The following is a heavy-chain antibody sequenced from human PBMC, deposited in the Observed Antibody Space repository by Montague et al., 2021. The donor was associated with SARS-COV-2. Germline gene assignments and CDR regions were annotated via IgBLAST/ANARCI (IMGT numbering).Heavy chain of an antibody. Sequence: SETLSLTCTVSGDSLSFYFWTWIRQPPGRGLEWIGYIEYSGSTNYNPSLKSRLTMSLDMSSNQFSLELSPVTAADTAVYYCGRLGYGTSGVDSWGHGTLVSVSS. D-gene: IGHD2-15*01. CDR2: IEYSGST. V-gene: IGHV4-59*08. CDR1: GDSLSFYF. CDR3: GRLGYGTSGVDS. J-gene: IGHJ5*01.